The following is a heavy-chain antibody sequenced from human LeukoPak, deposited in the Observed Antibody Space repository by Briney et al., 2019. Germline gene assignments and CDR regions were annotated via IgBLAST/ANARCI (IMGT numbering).Heavy chain of an antibody. Sequence: ASVNVSCKASGYTFTSYYMHWVRQAPGQGLEWMGIINPSGGSTSYAQKFQGRVTITTDESTSTAYMELSSLRSEDTAVYYCARDGNYDFWRTFTWFDPWGQGTLVTVSS. D-gene: IGHD3-3*01. CDR2: INPSGGST. CDR3: ARDGNYDFWRTFTWFDP. V-gene: IGHV1-46*01. J-gene: IGHJ5*02. CDR1: GYTFTSYY.